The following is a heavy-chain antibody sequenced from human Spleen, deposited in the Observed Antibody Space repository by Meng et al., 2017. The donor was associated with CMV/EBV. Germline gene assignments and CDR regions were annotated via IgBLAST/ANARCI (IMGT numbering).Heavy chain of an antibody. CDR3: ANLALAAPDTRRSYFDY. CDR2: IKQGGIQK. Sequence: GGSLRLSCAASGFTLSNFWMSWVRQAPGKGLEWVANIKQGGIQKYYVDSVKGRFTISRDDAKNFLFLQMNSLRAEDTAVYYCANLALAAPDTRRSYFDYWGQGTLVTVSS. CDR1: GFTLSNFW. D-gene: IGHD6-13*01. J-gene: IGHJ4*02. V-gene: IGHV3-7*03.